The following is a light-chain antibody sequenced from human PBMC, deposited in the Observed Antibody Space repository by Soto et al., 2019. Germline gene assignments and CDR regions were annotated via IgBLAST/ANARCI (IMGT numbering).Light chain of an antibody. Sequence: ESMLTQSPGTLSLSPGERATLSCRASQSVSTRYLAWYQQKPGQAPRLLIYGASIRAAAIPDRFSGSGSGTGFTRPISRLEPEDFAVYYCNQFGSSPLAFTFGQGTKLEI. CDR3: NQFGSSPLAFT. CDR2: GAS. CDR1: QSVSTRY. V-gene: IGKV3-20*01. J-gene: IGKJ2*01.